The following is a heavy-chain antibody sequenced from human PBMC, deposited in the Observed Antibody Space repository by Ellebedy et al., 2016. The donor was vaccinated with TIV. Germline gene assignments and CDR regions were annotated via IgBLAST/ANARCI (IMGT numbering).Heavy chain of an antibody. V-gene: IGHV1-46*01. J-gene: IGHJ4*02. Sequence: AASVKVSCKASGDTFTSYYIHWVRQAPGQGLEWMGIINPGTGRESYAQKFQGRVTMTRDTSTSTVYMELTSLTSEDTAMFYCARTAVATIDYWGQGTLVTVSS. D-gene: IGHD5-12*01. CDR3: ARTAVATIDY. CDR1: GDTFTSYY. CDR2: INPGTGRE.